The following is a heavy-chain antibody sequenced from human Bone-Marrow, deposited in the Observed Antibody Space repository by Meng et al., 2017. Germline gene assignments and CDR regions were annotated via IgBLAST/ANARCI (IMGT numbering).Heavy chain of an antibody. CDR3: ARERSSRFDY. D-gene: IGHD6-13*01. CDR2: ISGSGSIK. CDR1: GFTFSDYY. Sequence: QVQLVESGGGLGKPAGGSLRLSCAASGFTFSDYYMSWIRQAPGKGLEWVSYISGSGSIKYFADSVKGRFTISRDNAKNSLYLQMNTLRAEDTAVYYCARERSSRFDYWGQGTLVTVSS. V-gene: IGHV3-11*01. J-gene: IGHJ4*02.